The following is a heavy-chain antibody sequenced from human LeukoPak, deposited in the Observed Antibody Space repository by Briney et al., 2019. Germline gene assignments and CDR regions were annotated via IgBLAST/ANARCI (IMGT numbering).Heavy chain of an antibody. Sequence: GGSLRLSCAASGFTFSSYAMSWVRQAPGKGLEWVSAISGSGGSTYYADSVKGRFTISRDNSKNTLYLQMNGLRAEDTAVYYCAKGRYSNYELVPFDPWGQGTLVTVSS. D-gene: IGHD4-11*01. CDR3: AKGRYSNYELVPFDP. V-gene: IGHV3-23*01. CDR1: GFTFSSYA. CDR2: ISGSGGST. J-gene: IGHJ5*02.